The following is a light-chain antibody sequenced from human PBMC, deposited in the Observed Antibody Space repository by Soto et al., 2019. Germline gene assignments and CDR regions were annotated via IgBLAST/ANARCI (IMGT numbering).Light chain of an antibody. CDR2: KAS. CDR1: QSINTW. J-gene: IGKJ2*01. V-gene: IGKV1-5*03. CDR3: QQYSTYPHI. Sequence: DIQMTQSPSTLSASVGDRVTITCRARQSINTWLAWYQQKAGKAPKLLIYKASDLQSGVPARFSGSGLGTEFSLSISSLQPDDFATYYCQQYSTYPHIFGQGTKVEIK.